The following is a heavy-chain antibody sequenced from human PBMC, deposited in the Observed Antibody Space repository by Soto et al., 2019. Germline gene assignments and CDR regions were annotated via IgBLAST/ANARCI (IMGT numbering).Heavy chain of an antibody. CDR1: GFTFRSYS. V-gene: IGHV3-48*01. D-gene: IGHD6-13*01. CDR3: AQGSSWYDY. J-gene: IGHJ4*02. Sequence: GGSLRLSCAASGFTFRSYSMNWVRQAPGKGLEWVSYISSSSSTIYYADSVKGRFTISRDNSKNTLYLQMNGLRAEDTAVYYCAQGSSWYDYWGQGTLVTVSS. CDR2: ISSSSSTI.